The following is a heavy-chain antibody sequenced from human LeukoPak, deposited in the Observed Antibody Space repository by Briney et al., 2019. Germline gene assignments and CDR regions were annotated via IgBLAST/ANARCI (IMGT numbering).Heavy chain of an antibody. J-gene: IGHJ4*02. D-gene: IGHD1-26*01. CDR2: IYYNGAT. Sequence: SETLSLTCTVSGGSISSGAYYWTWLRQNQGKGLEWIGYIYYNGATFYNPSLKSRAGISLDTSENQFSLILTSVTAADTAVYYCARSRPGSYQGYWGQGALVTVSS. CDR3: ARSRPGSYQGY. CDR1: GGSISSGAYY. V-gene: IGHV4-31*03.